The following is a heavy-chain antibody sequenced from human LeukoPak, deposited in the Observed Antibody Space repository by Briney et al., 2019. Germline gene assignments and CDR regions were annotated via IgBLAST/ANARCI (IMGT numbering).Heavy chain of an antibody. J-gene: IGHJ4*02. D-gene: IGHD5-12*01. CDR2: INPNSGGT. Sequence: ASVKVSCKASGYTFTDYYMYWVRQAPGQGLGWMGWINPNSGGTNYAQKFQGRVTMTRDTSISTAYMELSRLRSDDTAVYYCARSNWLPFDYWGQGTLVTVSS. CDR3: ARSNWLPFDY. CDR1: GYTFTDYY. V-gene: IGHV1-2*02.